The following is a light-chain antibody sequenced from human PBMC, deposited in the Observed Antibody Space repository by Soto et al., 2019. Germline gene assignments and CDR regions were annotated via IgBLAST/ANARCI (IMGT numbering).Light chain of an antibody. V-gene: IGLV4-69*01. CDR2: LNSDGSH. Sequence: QPVLTQSPSASASLGASVKLTCTLSSGHSSYAIAWHQQQPEKGPRYLMKLNSDGSHSKGDGIPDRFSGSNSGAERYLTISSLQSEDEAGYYCQTWGTGPWVFGGGTKLTVL. J-gene: IGLJ3*02. CDR1: SGHSSYA. CDR3: QTWGTGPWV.